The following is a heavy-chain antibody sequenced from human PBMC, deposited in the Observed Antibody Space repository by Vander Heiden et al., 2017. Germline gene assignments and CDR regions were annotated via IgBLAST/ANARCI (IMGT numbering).Heavy chain of an antibody. J-gene: IGHJ4*02. V-gene: IGHV4-34*01. D-gene: IGHD2-15*01. CDR1: GGSFSGYY. CDR2: INHSGST. Sequence: QVQLQQWGAGLLKPSETLSLTCAVYGGSFSGYYWSWIRQPPGKGLEWIGEINHSGSTNYNPSIKSRVTISVDTSKNQFSLKLSSVTAADTAVYYCARGGGDCSGGSCYTGIGLYYFDYWGQGTLVTVSS. CDR3: ARGGGDCSGGSCYTGIGLYYFDY.